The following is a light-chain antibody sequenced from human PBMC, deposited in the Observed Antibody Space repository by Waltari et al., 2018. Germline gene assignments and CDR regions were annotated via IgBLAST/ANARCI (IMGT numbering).Light chain of an antibody. CDR1: QSLSSY. J-gene: IGKJ1*01. CDR2: GAS. CDR3: QQSYSTLRT. Sequence: DIQMTQTPSSLSASVGDRVTITCWASQSLSSYLNWYQQKPGKAPTLLIYGASSLQSGFPSRFSGSGSGTDFTLTISSLQPEDFAAYYCQQSYSTLRTFGQGTKVEIK. V-gene: IGKV1-39*01.